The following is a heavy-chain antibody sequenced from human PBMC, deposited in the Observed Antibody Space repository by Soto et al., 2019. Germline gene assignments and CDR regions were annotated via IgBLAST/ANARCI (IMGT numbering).Heavy chain of an antibody. J-gene: IGHJ5*02. V-gene: IGHV1-46*03. CDR2: INPSGGST. D-gene: IGHD6-6*01. CDR3: ARVSPGSSSSGWFDP. CDR1: GYTFTSYY. Sequence: QVQLVQSGAEVKKPGASVKVSCKASGYTFTSYYMHWVRQAPGQGLEWMGIINPSGGSTSYAQKFQGRVTMTRDKSTSTVYMELSSLRSEDTAVYYCARVSPGSSSSGWFDPWGQGTLVTVSS.